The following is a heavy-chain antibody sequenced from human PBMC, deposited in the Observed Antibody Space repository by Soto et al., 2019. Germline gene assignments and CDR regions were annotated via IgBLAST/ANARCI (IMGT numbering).Heavy chain of an antibody. J-gene: IGHJ4*02. V-gene: IGHV1-2*04. CDR2: INPNSGGT. CDR1: GYTFTGYY. Sequence: GASVKVSCKASGYTFTGYYMHWVRQAPGQGLEWMGWINPNSGGTNYAQKFQGWVTMTRDTSISTAYMELSRLRSDDTAVYYCARLDTNDYGDYAGNYWGQGTLVTVSS. D-gene: IGHD4-17*01. CDR3: ARLDTNDYGDYAGNY.